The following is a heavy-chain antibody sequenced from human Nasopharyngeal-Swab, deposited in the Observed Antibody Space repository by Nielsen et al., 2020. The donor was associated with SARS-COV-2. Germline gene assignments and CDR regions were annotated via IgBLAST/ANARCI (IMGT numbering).Heavy chain of an antibody. D-gene: IGHD3-10*01. V-gene: IGHV4-31*03. J-gene: IGHJ4*02. CDR1: GGSISSGGYY. Sequence: SETLSLTCTVSGGSISSGGYYWSWIRQHPGKGLEWIGYIYYSGSTYYNPSLKSRVTISVDTSKNQFSLKLSSVIAADTAVYYCAGSRGRYYFDYWGQGTLVTVSS. CDR3: AGSRGRYYFDY. CDR2: IYYSGST.